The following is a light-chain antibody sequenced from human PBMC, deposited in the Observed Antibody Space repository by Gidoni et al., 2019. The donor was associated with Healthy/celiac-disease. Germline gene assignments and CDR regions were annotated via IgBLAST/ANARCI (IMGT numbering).Light chain of an antibody. J-gene: IGKJ4*01. Sequence: EIVLTQSPATLSLSTGERATLSCRASQSVSSYLAWYQQNPGQAPRLLIYDASNRATGITASFSGSGSGRDVTLTIISLETEDFAVYYCQQRSNWPPGDLTFGGGTKVEIK. V-gene: IGKV3-11*02. CDR2: DAS. CDR1: QSVSSY. CDR3: QQRSNWPPGDLT.